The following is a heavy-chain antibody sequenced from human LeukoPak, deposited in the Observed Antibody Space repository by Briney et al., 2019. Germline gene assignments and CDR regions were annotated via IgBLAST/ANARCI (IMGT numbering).Heavy chain of an antibody. CDR2: ISGDGGST. CDR3: ATWPGGSNFMAVGNAFDI. J-gene: IGHJ3*02. CDR1: GFIFDDYA. Sequence: GGSLRLSCAASGFIFDDYAMHWVRQVPGKGLEWVSLISGDGGSTYYADSVKGRFTISRDNSKNSLYLHMNSLTIKDTALYYCATWPGGSNFMAVGNAFDIWGQGTMVTVSS. D-gene: IGHD3-10*01. V-gene: IGHV3-43*02.